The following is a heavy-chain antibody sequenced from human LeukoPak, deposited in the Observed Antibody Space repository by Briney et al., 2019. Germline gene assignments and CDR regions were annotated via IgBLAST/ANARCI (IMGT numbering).Heavy chain of an antibody. D-gene: IGHD2-2*01. CDR3: ARGYYAPKTRVTSWFDP. J-gene: IGHJ5*02. V-gene: IGHV1-2*02. CDR2: INPNSGGT. Sequence: GASVKVSCKASGYTFTGYYMHWVRQAPGQGLEWMGWINPNSGGTNYAQKFQGRVTMTRDTSISTAYMELSRLRSDDTAVYYCARGYYAPKTRVTSWFDPWGQGTLVTVSP. CDR1: GYTFTGYY.